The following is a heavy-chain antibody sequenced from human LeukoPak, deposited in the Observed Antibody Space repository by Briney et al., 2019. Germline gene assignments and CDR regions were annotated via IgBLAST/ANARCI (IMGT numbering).Heavy chain of an antibody. D-gene: IGHD3-10*01. CDR1: GGSISSSSYY. CDR3: ARRPTYYYGSGSLHLDV. J-gene: IGHJ6*02. CDR2: IYYSGST. V-gene: IGHV4-39*01. Sequence: SETLSLTCTVSGGSISSSSYYWGWIRQPPGKGLEWNGSIYYSGSTYYNPSLKSRVTISVDTSKNQFSLKLSSVTAADTAVYYCARRPTYYYGSGSLHLDVWGQGTTVTVSS.